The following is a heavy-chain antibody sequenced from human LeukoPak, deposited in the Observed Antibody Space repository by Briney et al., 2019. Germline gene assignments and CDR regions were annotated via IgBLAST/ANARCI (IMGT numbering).Heavy chain of an antibody. D-gene: IGHD3-22*01. J-gene: IGHJ4*02. CDR1: GYTFTSYG. V-gene: IGHV1-18*01. CDR3: ARDLIYDSSGSGGY. CDR2: ISAYNGNT. Sequence: ASVKVSCKASGYTFTSYGISWVRQAPGQELEWMGWISAYNGNTNYAQKLQGRVTMTTDTSTSTAYMELRSLRSDDTAVYYCARDLIYDSSGSGGYWGQGTLVTVSS.